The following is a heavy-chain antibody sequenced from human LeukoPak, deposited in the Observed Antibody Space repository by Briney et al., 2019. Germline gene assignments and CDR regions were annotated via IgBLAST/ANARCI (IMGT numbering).Heavy chain of an antibody. CDR3: AKPGY. CDR2: ISGSGARA. Sequence: GGSLRLSCAASGFDFRGYAMSWVRQAPGKGLEWVSAISGSGARAHYAESVRGRFTISRDNSKNTLYLQMNSLRAEDTAVYYCAKPGYWGQGTLVTVSS. V-gene: IGHV3-23*01. J-gene: IGHJ4*02. CDR1: GFDFRGYA.